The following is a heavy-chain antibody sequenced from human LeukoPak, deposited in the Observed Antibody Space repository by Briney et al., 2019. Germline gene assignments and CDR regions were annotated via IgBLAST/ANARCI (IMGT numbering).Heavy chain of an antibody. J-gene: IGHJ4*02. CDR2: LSWNGVRI. D-gene: IGHD3-10*01. CDR1: GFTFDDYA. Sequence: GGSLRLSCAASGFTFDDYAMHWVRQAPGKGLEWVSGLSWNGVRIGYADSVKGRFTISRDNAKNSLYLQMNSLRAEDTALYYCAKGTSMVQGALNYWGQGTLVTVSS. V-gene: IGHV3-9*01. CDR3: AKGTSMVQGALNY.